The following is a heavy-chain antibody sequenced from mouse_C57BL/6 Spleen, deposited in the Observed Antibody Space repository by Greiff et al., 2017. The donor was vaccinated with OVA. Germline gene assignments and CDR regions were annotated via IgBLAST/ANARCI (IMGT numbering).Heavy chain of an antibody. J-gene: IGHJ2*01. CDR1: GYTFTSYW. V-gene: IGHV1-55*01. CDR2: IYPGSGST. CDR3: GRGGYYYGTYYFDD. Sequence: QVHVKQPGAELVKPGASVKMSCKASGYTFTSYWITWVKQRPGQGLEWIGDIYPGSGSTNYNEKFKSKATLTVDTSSSTAYMQLSSLTSEDSAVYYCGRGGYYYGTYYFDDWGQGTTLTVSS. D-gene: IGHD1-1*01.